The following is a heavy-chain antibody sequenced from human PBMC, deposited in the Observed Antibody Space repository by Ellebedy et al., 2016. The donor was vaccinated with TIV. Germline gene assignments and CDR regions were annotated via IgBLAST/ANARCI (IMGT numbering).Heavy chain of an antibody. V-gene: IGHV3-23*01. CDR3: ARDPVGVGPAFDI. CDR1: GFTFSSYA. J-gene: IGHJ3*02. Sequence: GESLKISCAASGFTFSSYAMSWVRQAPGKGLEWVSSLSGSGGNTYYADSVKGRFTISRDNSKDTLYLQVNSLRAEDTAGYYCARDPVGVGPAFDIWGQGTMVTVSS. CDR2: LSGSGGNT. D-gene: IGHD4-23*01.